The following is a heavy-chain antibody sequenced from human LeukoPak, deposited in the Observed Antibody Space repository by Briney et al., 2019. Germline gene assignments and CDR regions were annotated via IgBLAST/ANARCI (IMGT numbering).Heavy chain of an antibody. CDR2: INPKSGGT. D-gene: IGHD4-11*01. V-gene: IGHV1-2*06. CDR1: GYTFTSYY. CDR3: ARDPLTTVTPNWFDP. Sequence: ASVKVSCKASGYTFTSYYIHWVRQAPGQGLEWMGRINPKSGGTNYAQKFQGRVTMTRDPSISTAYMELSRLRSDDTAVYFCARDPLTTVTPNWFDPWGQGTLVTVSS. J-gene: IGHJ5*02.